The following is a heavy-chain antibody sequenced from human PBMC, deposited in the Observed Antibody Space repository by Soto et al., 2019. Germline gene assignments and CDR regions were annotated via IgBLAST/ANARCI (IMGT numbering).Heavy chain of an antibody. J-gene: IGHJ5*02. CDR1: GYTFFTYD. D-gene: IGHD5-12*01. CDR3: ARHHGPTTSETWLAP. CDR2: ISTYSGDT. Sequence: QVHLVQSGVEVKTPGASVKVSCQASGYTFFTYDISWVRQAPGQGLEWMGWISTYSGDTKYAQKFQGRVTMTTDTSTTTAYLELRSMRYDDTAVYYCARHHGPTTSETWLAPWGQGTLVPVSS. V-gene: IGHV1-18*01.